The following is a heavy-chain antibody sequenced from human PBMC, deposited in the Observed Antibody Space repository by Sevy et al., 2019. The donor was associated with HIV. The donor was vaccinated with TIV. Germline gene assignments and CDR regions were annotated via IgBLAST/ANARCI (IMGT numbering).Heavy chain of an antibody. D-gene: IGHD1-26*01. J-gene: IGHJ4*02. V-gene: IGHV4-31*03. Sequence: SETLSLTCTVSGGSISSGAYYWSWIRQHPGKGLEWIRYIYYSGSTYYNPSLKSRITISVDTSKNQFSLKLNSVTAADTAVYYCARSSGSYYSHFDYWGQGTLVTVSS. CDR2: IYYSGST. CDR1: GGSISSGAYY. CDR3: ARSSGSYYSHFDY.